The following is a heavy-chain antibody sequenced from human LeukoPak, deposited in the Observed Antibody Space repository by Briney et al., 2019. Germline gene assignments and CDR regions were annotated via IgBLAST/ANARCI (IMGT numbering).Heavy chain of an antibody. J-gene: IGHJ3*02. Sequence: PGGSLRLSCAASGFTFSSYGMHWVRQAPGKGLEWVSGISWNSSSIGYADSVKGRFTISRDNAKNSLYLQMNSLRAEDTALYYCAKDISRGWYGHDAFDIWGQGTMVTVSS. V-gene: IGHV3-9*01. D-gene: IGHD6-19*01. CDR3: AKDISRGWYGHDAFDI. CDR1: GFTFSSYG. CDR2: ISWNSSSI.